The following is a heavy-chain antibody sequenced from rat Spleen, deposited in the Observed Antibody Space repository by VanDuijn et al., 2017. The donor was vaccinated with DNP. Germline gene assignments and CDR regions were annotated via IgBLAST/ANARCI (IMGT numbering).Heavy chain of an antibody. CDR1: GFTFSDSY. CDR2: ISTSGSRT. V-gene: IGHV5-7*01. Sequence: EVQLVESGGGLVQPGRSLKLTCAASGFTFSDSYMAWVRQAPKKGLEWVATISTSGSRTYYPDSVKGRFTISRDNAKSSLYLQMNSLKSEDTATYYCASSIAAISTDNWFAYWGQGTLVTVSS. CDR3: ASSIAAISTDNWFAY. D-gene: IGHD1-2*01. J-gene: IGHJ3*01.